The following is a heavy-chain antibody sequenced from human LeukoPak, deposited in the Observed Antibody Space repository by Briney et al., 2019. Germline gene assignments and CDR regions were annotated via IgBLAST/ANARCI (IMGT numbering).Heavy chain of an antibody. V-gene: IGHV3-11*04. CDR1: GFTFSDYY. CDR3: ARMSLGGFQWCGGDCYPIPPDY. Sequence: GGSLRLSCAASGFTFSDYYMSWIRQAPGKGLEWISYISSSSSTIYYADSVKGRFTISRDNAKNSLYLQMNSLRAEDTAVYYCARMSLGGFQWCGGDCYPIPPDYWGQGTLVTVSS. CDR2: ISSSSSTI. J-gene: IGHJ4*02. D-gene: IGHD2-21*02.